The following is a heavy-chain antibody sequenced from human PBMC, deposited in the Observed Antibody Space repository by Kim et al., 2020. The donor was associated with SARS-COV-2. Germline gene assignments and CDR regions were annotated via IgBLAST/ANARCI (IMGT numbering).Heavy chain of an antibody. V-gene: IGHV3-7*01. Sequence: GGSLRLSCAASGFTFSSYWMSWVRQAPGKGLEWVANIKQDGSEKYYVDSVKGRFTISRDNAKNSLYLQMNSLRAEDTAVYYCARDGLADTALHYYYYYYRDVWGKGTTVTVSS. CDR3: ARDGLADTALHYYYYYYRDV. J-gene: IGHJ6*03. CDR1: GFTFSSYW. D-gene: IGHD5-18*01. CDR2: IKQDGSEK.